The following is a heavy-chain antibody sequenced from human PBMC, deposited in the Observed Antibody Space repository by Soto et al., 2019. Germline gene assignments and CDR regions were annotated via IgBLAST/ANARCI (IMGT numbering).Heavy chain of an antibody. CDR3: ARVYCSTTTCHVQAFDS. J-gene: IGHJ4*02. Sequence: GGSLILSCAASGLTFSSYEMNWVRQAPGKTLEWVSYISSAGDSSYYADSVKSRFTISRDNAKNSLYLQMNSLRVEDTAVYYCARVYCSTTTCHVQAFDSWGQGTLVTVSS. D-gene: IGHD2-2*01. CDR1: GLTFSSYE. V-gene: IGHV3-48*03. CDR2: ISSAGDSS.